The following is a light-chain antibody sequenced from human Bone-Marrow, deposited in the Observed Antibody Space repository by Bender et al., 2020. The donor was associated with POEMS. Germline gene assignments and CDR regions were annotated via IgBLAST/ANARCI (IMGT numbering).Light chain of an antibody. V-gene: IGLV1-44*01. CDR2: SNN. CDR1: SSNFGNNA. Sequence: QSVLTQPPSASGTPGQSVTISCSGTSSNFGNNAANWYQHVPGTAPKLLIYSNNQRPSGAPDRCSASTSGTSASMAISGLHSDDEADYYCSSWDDSLNGWVFGGGTKLTVL. CDR3: SSWDDSLNGWV. J-gene: IGLJ3*02.